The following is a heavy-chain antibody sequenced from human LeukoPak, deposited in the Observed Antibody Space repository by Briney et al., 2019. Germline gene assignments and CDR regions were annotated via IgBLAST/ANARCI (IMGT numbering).Heavy chain of an antibody. Sequence: GGSLRLSCAASGFTFSNYGMSWVRQAPGKGLEWASAISGSGGSTYYADSVKGRFPISRDNSKNTLYLQMNSLRAEDTAVYYCAKDCTNGVCYALDIWGQGTMVTVSS. CDR2: ISGSGGST. D-gene: IGHD2-8*01. V-gene: IGHV3-23*01. CDR1: GFTFSNYG. CDR3: AKDCTNGVCYALDI. J-gene: IGHJ3*02.